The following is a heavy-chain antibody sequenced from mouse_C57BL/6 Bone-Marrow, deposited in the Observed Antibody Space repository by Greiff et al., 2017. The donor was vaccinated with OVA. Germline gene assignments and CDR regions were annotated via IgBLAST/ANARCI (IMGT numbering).Heavy chain of an antibody. J-gene: IGHJ3*01. CDR2: ISDGGSYT. CDR1: GFTFSSYA. D-gene: IGHD4-1*01. V-gene: IGHV5-4*01. CDR3: ARDAFNWDEGKFAY. Sequence: EVKLMESGGGLVKPGGSLKLSCAASGFTFSSYAMSWVRQTPEKRLEWVATISDGGSYTYYPDNVKGRFTISRDNAKNNLYLQMSHLKSEDTAMYYCARDAFNWDEGKFAYWGQGTLVTVSA.